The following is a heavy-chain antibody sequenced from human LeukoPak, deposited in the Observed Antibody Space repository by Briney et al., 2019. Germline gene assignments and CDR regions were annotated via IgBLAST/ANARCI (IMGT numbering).Heavy chain of an antibody. D-gene: IGHD6-13*01. CDR3: SRQIIGSSCYYFDY. CDR2: IYYSGCT. Sequence: SETLSLTCTVSGGSISSSSYYWGWIRQPPGKGLERIGRIYYSGCTYYNPSLKSRVTISLDTSKNQSSLKLSSVNSEGTAVYYCSRQIIGSSCYYFDYWGKGTLV. CDR1: GGSISSSSYY. J-gene: IGHJ4*02. V-gene: IGHV4-39*01.